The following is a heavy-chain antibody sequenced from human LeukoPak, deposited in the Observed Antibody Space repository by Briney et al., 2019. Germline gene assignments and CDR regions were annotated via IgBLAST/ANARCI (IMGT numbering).Heavy chain of an antibody. CDR3: AREWPYSQVDY. V-gene: IGHV1-18*01. CDR2: ISAYNGNT. Sequence: GASVKVSCKASGYTFTSYGISWVRQAPGQGLEWMGWISAYNGNTNYAQKLQGRVTMTTDTSTSTVYMELSSLRSEDTAVYYCAREWPYSQVDYWGQGTLVTVSS. D-gene: IGHD4-11*01. J-gene: IGHJ4*02. CDR1: GYTFTSYG.